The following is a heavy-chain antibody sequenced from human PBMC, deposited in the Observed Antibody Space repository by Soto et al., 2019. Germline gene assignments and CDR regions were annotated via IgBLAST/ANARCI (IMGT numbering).Heavy chain of an antibody. CDR3: ARRLYYDSSGFEGGGMDV. Sequence: SETLSLTCTVSGGSISSSSYYWGWIRQPPGKGLEWIGSIYCRGSTYYNQSLKSRVTLSVDTSKFQFSLKLSFVTAADTAVYYCARRLYYDSSGFEGGGMDVWGQGTTVTVS. V-gene: IGHV4-39*01. D-gene: IGHD3-22*01. J-gene: IGHJ6*02. CDR1: GGSISSSSYY. CDR2: IYCRGST.